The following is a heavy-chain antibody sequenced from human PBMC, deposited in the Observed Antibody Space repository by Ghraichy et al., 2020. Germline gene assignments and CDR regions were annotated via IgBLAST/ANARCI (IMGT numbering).Heavy chain of an antibody. CDR2: IYYSGST. J-gene: IGHJ5*02. V-gene: IGHV4-61*01. CDR1: GGSVSSGSYY. CDR3: ARLSVTPNWFDP. D-gene: IGHD4-17*01. Sequence: SETLSLTYTVSGGSVSSGSYYWSWIRQPPGKGLEWIGYIYYSGSTNYNPSLKSRVTISVDTSKNQFSLKLSSVTAADTAVYYCARLSVTPNWFDPWGQGTLVTVSS.